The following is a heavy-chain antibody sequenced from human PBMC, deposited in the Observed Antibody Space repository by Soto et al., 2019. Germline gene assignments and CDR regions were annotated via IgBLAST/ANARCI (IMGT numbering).Heavy chain of an antibody. CDR2: IGTAGDT. Sequence: EVQLVESGGGLVQPGGSLRLSCAASGFTFSSYDMHWVRQATGKGLEWVSAIGTAGDTYYAGSVKGRFTISRENAKNSLYLQMNSLRAGDTAVYYCARNSPTNYGMAVWGQGTTVTVSS. D-gene: IGHD1-1*01. V-gene: IGHV3-13*04. J-gene: IGHJ6*02. CDR1: GFTFSSYD. CDR3: ARNSPTNYGMAV.